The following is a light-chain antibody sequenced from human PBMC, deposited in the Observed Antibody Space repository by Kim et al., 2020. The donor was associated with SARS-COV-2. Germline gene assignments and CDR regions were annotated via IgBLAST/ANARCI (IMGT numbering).Light chain of an antibody. Sequence: QSALTQPASVSGSPGQSITISCTGTSSDVGGYNYVSWYQQHPGKAPKLIIYDVSNRPSGVSNRFSGSKSGNTASLTISGLQAEDEADYYCSSYTTSSNTGVFGTGTKVTVL. J-gene: IGLJ1*01. CDR2: DVS. CDR3: SSYTTSSNTGV. V-gene: IGLV2-14*03. CDR1: SSDVGGYNY.